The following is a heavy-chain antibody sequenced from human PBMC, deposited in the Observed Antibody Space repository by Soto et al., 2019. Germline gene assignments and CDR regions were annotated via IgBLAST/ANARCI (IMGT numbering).Heavy chain of an antibody. J-gene: IGHJ5*02. Sequence: ASVKVSCKASGYTFTSYDINWVRQATGQGLEWMGWMNPNRGNTGYAQKFQGRVTMTRNTSISTAYMELSSLRSEDTAAYYCASEYCSSTSCWFDPWGQGTLFTVSS. CDR3: ASEYCSSTSCWFDP. V-gene: IGHV1-8*01. D-gene: IGHD2-2*01. CDR2: MNPNRGNT. CDR1: GYTFTSYD.